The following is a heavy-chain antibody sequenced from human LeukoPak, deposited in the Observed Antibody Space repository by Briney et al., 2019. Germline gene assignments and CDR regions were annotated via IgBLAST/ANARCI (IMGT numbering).Heavy chain of an antibody. CDR2: ISGSGRNT. V-gene: IGHV3-23*01. CDR1: GFTVSSNY. J-gene: IGHJ6*02. CDR3: AKASCGGECYYAMDV. Sequence: GGSPRLSCAASGFTVSSNYMNWVRQAPGKGLQWVSRISGSGRNTYYADSVKGRFTISRDNSKNTLYLQMNSLRAEDTAVYYCAKASCGGECYYAMDVWGQGTTVTVSS. D-gene: IGHD2-21*01.